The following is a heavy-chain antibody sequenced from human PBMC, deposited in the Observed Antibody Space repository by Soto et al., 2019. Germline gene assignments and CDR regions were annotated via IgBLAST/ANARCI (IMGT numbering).Heavy chain of an antibody. CDR1: GGTFSSYT. CDR2: IIPILGIA. J-gene: IGHJ5*02. D-gene: IGHD2-2*01. Sequence: SVKVSCKASGGTFSSYTISWVRQAPGQGLEWMGRIIPILGIANYAQKFQGRVTITADKSTSTAYMGLSSLRSEDTAVYYCASGPWNIVVVPAAPFDPWGQGTLVTVSS. V-gene: IGHV1-69*02. CDR3: ASGPWNIVVVPAAPFDP.